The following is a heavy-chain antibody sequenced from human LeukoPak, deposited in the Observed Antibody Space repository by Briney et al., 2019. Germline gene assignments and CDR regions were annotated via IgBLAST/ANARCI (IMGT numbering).Heavy chain of an antibody. CDR1: GFTFSSYE. CDR2: ISGSGSTI. D-gene: IGHD2-21*02. V-gene: IGHV3-48*03. CDR3: ARDLRCGGDCPGY. J-gene: IGHJ4*02. Sequence: PGGSLRLSCAASGFTFSSYEMNWVRQAPGKGLEWGSYISGSGSTIYYADSVKGRFTISGDNARNSLYLQMNSLRAEDTALYYCARDLRCGGDCPGYWGQGTLVTVSS.